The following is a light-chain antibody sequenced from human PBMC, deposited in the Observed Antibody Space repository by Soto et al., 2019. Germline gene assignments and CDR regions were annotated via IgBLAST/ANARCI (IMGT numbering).Light chain of an antibody. CDR1: SSDVGSYNL. J-gene: IGLJ1*01. V-gene: IGLV2-23*01. CDR2: EGT. Sequence: QSALTQPASVSGSPGQSITISCTGTSSDVGSYNLVSWYQQRPGKAPKFMIYEGTKRPSGISNRFSGSKSGNTASLTISGLQAEDEADYYCCSYAGSRHYVFGTGTKLTAL. CDR3: CSYAGSRHYV.